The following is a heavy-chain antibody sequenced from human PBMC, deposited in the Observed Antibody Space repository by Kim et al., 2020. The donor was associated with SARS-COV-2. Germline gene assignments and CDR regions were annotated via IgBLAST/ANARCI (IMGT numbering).Heavy chain of an antibody. CDR2: ISYDGSNK. Sequence: GGSLRLSCAASGFTFSSYGMHWVRQAPGKGLEWVAVISYDGSNKYYADSVKGRFTISRDNSKNTLYLQMNSLRAEDTAVYYCAKELRYFDWLLGGFDYWGQGTLVTVSS. CDR1: GFTFSSYG. V-gene: IGHV3-30*18. D-gene: IGHD3-9*01. CDR3: AKELRYFDWLLGGFDY. J-gene: IGHJ4*02.